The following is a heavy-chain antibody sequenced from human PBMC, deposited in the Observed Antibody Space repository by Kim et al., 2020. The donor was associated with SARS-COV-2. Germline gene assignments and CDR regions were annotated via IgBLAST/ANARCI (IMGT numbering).Heavy chain of an antibody. V-gene: IGHV3-74*01. J-gene: IGHJ4*02. Sequence: GGSLRLSCVASGFTFGSDWMHWVRQAPGKGLVWVSRINGDGSSTNYADSVKGRFTISRDNAKNTLYLQMNSLRAEDTAVYYCARRRYTSNWYYFDYWGQGTLVTVSS. D-gene: IGHD6-13*01. CDR3: ARRRYTSNWYYFDY. CDR1: GFTFGSDW. CDR2: INGDGSST.